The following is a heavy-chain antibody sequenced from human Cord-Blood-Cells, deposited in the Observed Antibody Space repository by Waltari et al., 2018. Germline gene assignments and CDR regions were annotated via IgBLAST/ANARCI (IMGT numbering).Heavy chain of an antibody. CDR1: GFSLSTSGVG. D-gene: IGHD5-18*01. V-gene: IGHV2-5*01. CDR2: IYLNDDK. CDR3: AHSERSGYSYGYAFDI. J-gene: IGHJ3*02. Sequence: QITVKYSGPTLVKPTQTLTLTCTFPGFSLSTSGVGLGWIRQPPGKALEWLALIYLNDDKCYSPSLKSRLTITKDTSKNQVVLTMTNMDPVDTATYYCAHSERSGYSYGYAFDIWGQGTMVTVSS.